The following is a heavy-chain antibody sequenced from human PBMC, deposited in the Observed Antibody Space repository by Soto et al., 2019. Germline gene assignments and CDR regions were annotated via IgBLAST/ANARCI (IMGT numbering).Heavy chain of an antibody. CDR2: ISGHNGKA. V-gene: IGHV1-18*04. CDR1: GYTSKSYD. D-gene: IGHD5-12*01. CDR3: ARKGYIGNFAMDV. J-gene: IGHJ6*02. Sequence: QVQLVQSGAEVKEPGASVTVSCKASGYTSKSYDVMWVRKAPGQGLEWMGWISGHNGKADYAENFQGRVIMTTDTSTATASMELRGLRSDDTAVYYCARKGYIGNFAMDVWGQGATVTVSS.